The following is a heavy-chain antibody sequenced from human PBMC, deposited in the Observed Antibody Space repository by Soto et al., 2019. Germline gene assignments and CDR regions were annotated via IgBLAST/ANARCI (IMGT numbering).Heavy chain of an antibody. Sequence: GASVKVSCKASGYTFTSYGISWARQAPGQGIEWMGWMSAYNGNTNYAQKLQGRVTMTTDTSTSTAYMELRSLRSDDTAVYYCARDRRFSGSYYGLNYWGKGPMVTVSS. D-gene: IGHD1-26*01. V-gene: IGHV1-18*04. CDR1: GYTFTSYG. CDR3: ARDRRFSGSYYGLNY. CDR2: MSAYNGNT. J-gene: IGHJ4*02.